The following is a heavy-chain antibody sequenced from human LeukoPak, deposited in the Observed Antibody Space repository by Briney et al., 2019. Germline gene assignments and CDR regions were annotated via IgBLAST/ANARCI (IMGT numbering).Heavy chain of an antibody. CDR1: GYTLTELS. CDR3: ATEAPLLWFGGPRAFDI. D-gene: IGHD3-10*01. Sequence: ASVKVSCKVSGYTLTELSMHWARQAPGKGLEWMGGFDPEDGETIYAQKFQGRVTMTEDTSTDTAYMELSSLRSEDTAVYYCATEAPLLWFGGPRAFDIWGQGTMVTVSS. V-gene: IGHV1-24*01. J-gene: IGHJ3*02. CDR2: FDPEDGET.